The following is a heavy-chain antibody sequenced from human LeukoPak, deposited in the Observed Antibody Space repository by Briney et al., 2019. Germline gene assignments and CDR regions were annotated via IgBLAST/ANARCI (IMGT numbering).Heavy chain of an antibody. CDR1: GFTFSDYY. CDR2: ISRIGNYT. Sequence: GGSLRLSCAASGFTFSDYYMNWIRQAPGKGLEWVSYISRIGNYTNYADSVKGRFTISRDNAKNSLYLQLNSLRADDAAVYYCARGPSGTRYFDLWGRGTLVTVSS. J-gene: IGHJ2*01. D-gene: IGHD3-10*01. CDR3: ARGPSGTRYFDL. V-gene: IGHV3-11*05.